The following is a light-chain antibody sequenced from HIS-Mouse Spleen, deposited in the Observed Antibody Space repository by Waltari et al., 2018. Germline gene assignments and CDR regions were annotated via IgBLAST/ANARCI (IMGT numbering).Light chain of an antibody. J-gene: IGLJ2*01. V-gene: IGLV3-21*03. Sequence: SYVLTQPPSVSVAPGKTARITCGGNNIGSKSVHWYQQKPGQAPVLGVYDDSDRPSGLPEGFSGSNSGNTATLTISRVEAGDEADYYCQVWDSSSDHVVFGGGTKLTVL. CDR3: QVWDSSSDHVV. CDR2: DDS. CDR1: NIGSKS.